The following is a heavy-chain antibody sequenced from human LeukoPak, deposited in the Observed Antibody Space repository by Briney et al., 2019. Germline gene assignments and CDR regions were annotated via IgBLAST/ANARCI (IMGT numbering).Heavy chain of an antibody. D-gene: IGHD3-3*01. V-gene: IGHV3-21*01. CDR1: GFTFSSYS. CDR3: AKPRLEWLLSDFDY. CDR2: ISSSSSYI. Sequence: GGSLRLSCAASGFTFSSYSMNWVRQAPGKGLEWVSSISSSSSYIYYADSVKGRFTISRDNAKNSLYLQMNSLRAEDTAVYYCAKPRLEWLLSDFDYWGQGTLVTVSS. J-gene: IGHJ4*02.